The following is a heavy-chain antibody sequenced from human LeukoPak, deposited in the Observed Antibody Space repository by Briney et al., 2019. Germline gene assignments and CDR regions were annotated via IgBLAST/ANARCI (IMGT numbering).Heavy chain of an antibody. CDR1: GFTFSSYA. J-gene: IGHJ4*02. CDR3: ARAFYYGSGSYRTLDY. CDR2: IKQDGSEK. V-gene: IGHV3-7*01. Sequence: PGGSLRLSCVTSGFTFSSYAMSWVRQTPGKGLEWVANIKQDGSEKYYVDSVKGRFTISRDNAKNSLYLQMNSLRAEDTAVYYCARAFYYGSGSYRTLDYWGQGTLVTVSS. D-gene: IGHD3-10*01.